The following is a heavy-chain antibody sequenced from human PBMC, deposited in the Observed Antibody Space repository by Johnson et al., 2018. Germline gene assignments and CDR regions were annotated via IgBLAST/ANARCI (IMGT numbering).Heavy chain of an antibody. V-gene: IGHV4-30-4*01. CDR3: ARNPYSTSWTNYNYYYMDV. Sequence: QVQLQESGPGLVKPSQTLSLTCSVSSGSISSGNYYWSWIRQPPGKGLEWIGYIYYRGNTYYNSSLKSRVTISVDTSKNQFSLRLGSVTAADTAVYYCARNPYSTSWTNYNYYYMDVWGKGTTVTVSS. CDR1: SGSISSGNYY. D-gene: IGHD6-13*01. J-gene: IGHJ6*03. CDR2: IYYRGNT.